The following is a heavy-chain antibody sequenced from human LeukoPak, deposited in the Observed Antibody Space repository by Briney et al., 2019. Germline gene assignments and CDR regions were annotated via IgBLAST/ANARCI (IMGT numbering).Heavy chain of an antibody. V-gene: IGHV3-48*01. CDR1: GFTFSSYS. Sequence: GGSLRLSCAASGFTFSSYSMHWVRQAPGKGLEWVSYISSRSSTIYYADSVKGRFTISRDNAKDSLYLQMNSLRAGDTAVYYCAREGGDRTAMGAFDYWGQGTLVTVSS. J-gene: IGHJ4*02. CDR3: AREGGDRTAMGAFDY. D-gene: IGHD5-18*01. CDR2: ISSRSSTI.